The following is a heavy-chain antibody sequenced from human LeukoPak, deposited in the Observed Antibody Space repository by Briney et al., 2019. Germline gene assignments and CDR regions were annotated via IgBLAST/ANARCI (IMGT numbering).Heavy chain of an antibody. V-gene: IGHV3-21*01. Sequence: GGSLRLSCAASGFSFRSSDMNWGRQAPGKGLEWVSSISGSGSHTYYADSVKGRFTISRDNANNLLYLQMNSLRAEDTALYYCATIGSPSHYFDNWGQGTLVTVSS. J-gene: IGHJ4*02. CDR1: GFSFRSSD. CDR2: ISGSGSHT. CDR3: ATIGSPSHYFDN. D-gene: IGHD6-6*01.